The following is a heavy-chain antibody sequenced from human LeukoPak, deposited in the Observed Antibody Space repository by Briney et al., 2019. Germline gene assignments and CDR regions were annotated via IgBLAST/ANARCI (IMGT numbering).Heavy chain of an antibody. J-gene: IGHJ3*02. D-gene: IGHD4-23*01. CDR1: GFTFSSYA. V-gene: IGHV3-23*01. CDR3: ARVRSVGGNPHAFNI. CDR2: ISGSGGST. Sequence: GGSLRLSCAASGFTFSSYAMSWVRQAPGKGLGWVSAISGSGGSTYYADSVKGRFTISRDNSKNTLYLQMNSLRVEDTALYYCARVRSVGGNPHAFNIWGQGTMVTVSS.